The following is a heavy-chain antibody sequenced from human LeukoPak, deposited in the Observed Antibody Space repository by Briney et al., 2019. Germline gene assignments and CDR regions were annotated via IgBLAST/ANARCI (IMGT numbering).Heavy chain of an antibody. CDR2: IYYSGGT. CDR3: ARWQYTISSGWFDP. Sequence: PSETLSLTCTISGGSISSLYWSWIRQPPGKGLEWIGSIYYSGGTNYNPSLKSRVTISVDTSKIQFSLKLSSVTAADTAVNYCARWQYTISSGWFDPWGQGTLVTVSS. V-gene: IGHV4-59*08. CDR1: GGSISSLY. D-gene: IGHD6-6*01. J-gene: IGHJ5*02.